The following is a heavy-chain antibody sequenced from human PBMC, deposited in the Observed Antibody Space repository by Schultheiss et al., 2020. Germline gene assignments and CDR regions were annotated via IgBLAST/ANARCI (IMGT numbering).Heavy chain of an antibody. V-gene: IGHV1-2*02. D-gene: IGHD3-10*01. CDR1: GGTFSSYA. CDR2: INPNSGGT. CDR3: ARGGSGTPEYNWFDP. Sequence: GESLKISCKASGGTFSSYAISWVRQAPGQGLEWMGWINPNSGGTNYAQKFQGRVTMTRDTSISTAYMELSRLRSDDTAVYYCARGGSGTPEYNWFDPWGQGTLVTVSS. J-gene: IGHJ5*02.